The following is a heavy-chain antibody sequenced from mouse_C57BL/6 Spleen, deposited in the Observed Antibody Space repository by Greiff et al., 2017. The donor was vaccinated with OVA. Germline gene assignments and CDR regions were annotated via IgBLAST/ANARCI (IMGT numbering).Heavy chain of an antibody. CDR3: ARFHYSNYENAMDY. Sequence: EVQLQQSGPELVKPGASVKIPCKASGYTFTDYNMDWVKQSHGKSLEWIGDINPNNGGTNYNQKFKGKATLTVDKSSSTAYMELRSLTSEDTAVYYCARFHYSNYENAMDYWGQGTSVTFSS. J-gene: IGHJ4*01. CDR1: GYTFTDYN. D-gene: IGHD2-5*01. CDR2: INPNNGGT. V-gene: IGHV1-18*01.